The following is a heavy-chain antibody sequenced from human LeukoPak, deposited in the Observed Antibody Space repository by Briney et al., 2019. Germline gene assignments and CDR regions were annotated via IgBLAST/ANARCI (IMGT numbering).Heavy chain of an antibody. Sequence: PGGSLRLSCGASGFTFTSYSINWVRQAPGKGLEWVSSISSSSSYIYYADSVKGRFTISRDNARNSLYLQMNSLRAEDTAVYYCARGADYDFWSGPVYYFDYWGQGTLVTASS. D-gene: IGHD3-3*01. CDR2: ISSSSSYI. CDR3: ARGADYDFWSGPVYYFDY. J-gene: IGHJ4*01. CDR1: GFTFTSYS. V-gene: IGHV3-21*01.